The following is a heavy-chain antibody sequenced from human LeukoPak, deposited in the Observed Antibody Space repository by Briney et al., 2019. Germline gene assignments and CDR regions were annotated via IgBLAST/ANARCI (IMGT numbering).Heavy chain of an antibody. Sequence: SETLSLTCAVSGYPISNGYYWGWIRQPPGKGLEWIGRIYYSGNTYDNPSLKSRVTISLYTAKTQFSLRLSSVTASDTAVYYCARHRLFDTTGYYYDFDYWGQGTLVTVSS. CDR1: GYPISNGYY. V-gene: IGHV4-38-2*01. CDR3: ARHRLFDTTGYYYDFDY. J-gene: IGHJ4*02. CDR2: IYYSGNT. D-gene: IGHD3-22*01.